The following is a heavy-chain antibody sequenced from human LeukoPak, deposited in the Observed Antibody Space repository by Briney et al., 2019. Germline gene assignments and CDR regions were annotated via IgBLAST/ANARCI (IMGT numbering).Heavy chain of an antibody. J-gene: IGHJ4*02. V-gene: IGHV4-38-2*01. CDR1: GYSISSGYY. CDR3: ATIYGDYYFDY. Sequence: SETLSLTCAVSGYSISSGYYWGWIRQPPGKGLEWIGSIYHSGSTYYNPSLKSRVTISVDTSKNQFSLKLSPVTAADTAVYYCATIYGDYYFDYWGQGTLVTVSS. CDR2: IYHSGST. D-gene: IGHD4-17*01.